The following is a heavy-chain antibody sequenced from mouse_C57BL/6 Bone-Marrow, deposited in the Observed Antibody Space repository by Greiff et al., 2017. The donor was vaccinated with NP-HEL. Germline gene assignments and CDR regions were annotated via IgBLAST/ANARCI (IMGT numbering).Heavy chain of an antibody. CDR2: IWSGGST. CDR1: GFSLTSYG. CDR3: ARGGVTVYFDY. D-gene: IGHD2-2*01. J-gene: IGHJ2*01. V-gene: IGHV2-2*01. Sequence: VQVVESGPGLVQPSQSLSITCTVSGFSLTSYGVHWVRQSPGKGLEWLGVIWSGGSTDYNAAFISRLSISKDNSKSQVFFKMNSLQADDTAIYYCARGGVTVYFDYWGQGTTLTVSS.